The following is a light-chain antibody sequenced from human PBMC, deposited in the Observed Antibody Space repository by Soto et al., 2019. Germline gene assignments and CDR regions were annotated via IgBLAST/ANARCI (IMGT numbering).Light chain of an antibody. Sequence: EIVMTQSPATLSVSPGERATLSCRASQSVSSNLAWYQQKPGQAPRLLIYGASTRATGIPDRFSGSGSGTEFTLTISRLQSEDFAVYYCQQYNDWPRTFGQGTKVEMK. CDR2: GAS. CDR3: QQYNDWPRT. CDR1: QSVSSN. J-gene: IGKJ1*01. V-gene: IGKV3-15*01.